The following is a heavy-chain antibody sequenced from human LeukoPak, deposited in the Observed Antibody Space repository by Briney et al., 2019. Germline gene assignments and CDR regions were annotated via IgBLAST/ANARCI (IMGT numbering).Heavy chain of an antibody. J-gene: IGHJ3*01. CDR2: ISGSGDST. D-gene: IGHD1-26*01. CDR1: GFTFSIYP. Sequence: GASLRHSCAASGFTFSIYPMSWVRQAPGKGLEWVSAISGSGDSTNYADSVKGRFTISRDTSKNTLYLQMNSLRAEDTAVYYCATPTTYSGTYIPFNGWGQGTMVTVSS. CDR3: ATPTTYSGTYIPFNG. V-gene: IGHV3-23*01.